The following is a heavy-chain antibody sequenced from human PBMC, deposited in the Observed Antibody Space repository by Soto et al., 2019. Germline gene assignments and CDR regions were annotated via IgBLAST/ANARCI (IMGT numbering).Heavy chain of an antibody. V-gene: IGHV5-51*01. CDR3: ARDWNNDYGDRNYGMDV. Sequence: GESLKISCKGSGYSFTSYWIGWVRQMPGKGPEWMGIIYPGDSDTNYNPSLESRVTISVDTSKNQFSLKLSSVTAADTAVYYCARDWNNDYGDRNYGMDVWGQGTTVTVSS. CDR1: GYSFTSYW. CDR2: IYPGDSDT. J-gene: IGHJ6*02. D-gene: IGHD4-17*01.